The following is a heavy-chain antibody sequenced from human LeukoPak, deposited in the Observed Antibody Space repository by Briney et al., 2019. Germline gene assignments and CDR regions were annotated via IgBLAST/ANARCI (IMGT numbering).Heavy chain of an antibody. D-gene: IGHD6-19*01. J-gene: IGHJ4*02. Sequence: GGSLRLSCAASGFTLSNAYMSWVRQAPGKGLEWVGRIRSKTDGGTIDYAAPVKDRFTNSRDDSKNTLYLQMNSLKTEDTAVYYCTTAVAGTLRIDYWGQGTLVTVSS. V-gene: IGHV3-15*01. CDR1: GFTLSNAY. CDR2: IRSKTDGGTI. CDR3: TTAVAGTLRIDY.